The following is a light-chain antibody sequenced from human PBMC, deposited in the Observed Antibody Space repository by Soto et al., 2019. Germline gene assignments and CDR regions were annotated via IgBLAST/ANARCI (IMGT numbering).Light chain of an antibody. V-gene: IGLV2-14*01. J-gene: IGLJ3*02. CDR3: TSYTSSSTWV. CDR1: TSDVGGYNY. CDR2: EVS. Sequence: QSALTQPASVSGSPGQSITISCTGTTSDVGGYNYVSWFQHYPGKAPKLKIYEVSNRPSGVSNRFSGSKSGNTASLTISDLQAEDEADYYCTSYTSSSTWVFGGGTKLTVL.